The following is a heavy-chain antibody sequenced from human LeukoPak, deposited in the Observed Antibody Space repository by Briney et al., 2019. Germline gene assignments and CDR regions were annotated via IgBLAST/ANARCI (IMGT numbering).Heavy chain of an antibody. CDR1: GGSISSSSYY. Sequence: SETLSLTCTVSGGSISSSSYYWGWIRQPPGKGLEWIGSIYYSGSTYYNPSLKSRVTISVDTSKNQFSLKLSSVTAADTAVYYCAKDRLPSSGYKNDAFDIWGQGTMVTVSS. CDR2: IYYSGST. J-gene: IGHJ3*02. CDR3: AKDRLPSSGYKNDAFDI. V-gene: IGHV4-39*07. D-gene: IGHD3-22*01.